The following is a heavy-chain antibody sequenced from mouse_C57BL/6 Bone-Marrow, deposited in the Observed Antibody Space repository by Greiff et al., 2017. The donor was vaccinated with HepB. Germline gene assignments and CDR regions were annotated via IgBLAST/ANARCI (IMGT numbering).Heavy chain of an antibody. CDR2: IYPGDGDT. V-gene: IGHV1-82*01. CDR1: GYAFSSSW. CDR3: ARSYYGSRENWYFDV. Sequence: VKLMESGPELVKPGASVKISCKASGYAFSSSWMNWVKQRPGKGLEWIGRIYPGDGDTNYNGKFKGKATLTADKSSSTAYMQLSSLTSEDSAVYFCARSYYGSRENWYFDVWGTGTTVTVSS. J-gene: IGHJ1*03. D-gene: IGHD1-1*01.